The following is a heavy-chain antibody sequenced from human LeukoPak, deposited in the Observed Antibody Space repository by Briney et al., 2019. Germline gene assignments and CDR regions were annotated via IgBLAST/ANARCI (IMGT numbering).Heavy chain of an antibody. CDR2: IIPTFGTA. CDR1: GGTFSSYA. Sequence: SVKVSCKASGGTFSSYAISWVRQAPGQGLEWMGGIIPTFGTANYAQKFQGRVTITADGSTSTAYVELSSLRSEDTAVYYCARGTRDSSSWYRYWGQGTLVTVSS. J-gene: IGHJ4*02. CDR3: ARGTRDSSSWYRY. V-gene: IGHV1-69*13. D-gene: IGHD6-13*01.